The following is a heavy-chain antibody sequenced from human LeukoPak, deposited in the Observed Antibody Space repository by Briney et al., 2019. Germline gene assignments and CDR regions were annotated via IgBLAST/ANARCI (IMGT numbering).Heavy chain of an antibody. Sequence: GGSLRLSCAASGFTVSGYIMNWVRQAPGKGLEWVSFIGTSGNPIYYADSVKGRFTVSRDNAKNSLYLQMNSLRAEDTAVYYCARDQWLDYWGQGTLVTVSS. D-gene: IGHD6-19*01. V-gene: IGHV3-48*01. CDR2: IGTSGNPI. CDR1: GFTVSGYI. J-gene: IGHJ4*02. CDR3: ARDQWLDY.